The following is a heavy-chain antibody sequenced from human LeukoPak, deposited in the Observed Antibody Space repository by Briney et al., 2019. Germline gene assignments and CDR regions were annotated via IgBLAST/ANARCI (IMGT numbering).Heavy chain of an antibody. CDR1: GFTLSSNW. CDR3: ATVLEY. J-gene: IGHJ4*02. CDR2: MNQDGSGT. Sequence: GGSLTLSCAVSGFTLSSNWMHWVRQAPGKGLEWVSRMNQDGSGTSYADSVKGRFTISRDNAKNTVYLQMNSLRAEDSAMYYCATVLEYWGQGTLVTVSS. V-gene: IGHV3-74*01.